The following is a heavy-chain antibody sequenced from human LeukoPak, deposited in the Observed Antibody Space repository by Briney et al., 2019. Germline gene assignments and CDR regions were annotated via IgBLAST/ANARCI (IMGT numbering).Heavy chain of an antibody. D-gene: IGHD1-26*01. V-gene: IGHV4-59*01. CDR3: ARTSYSYPLDY. J-gene: IGHJ4*02. CDR1: GGAISMYY. CDR2: IYYSGST. Sequence: SGTLSLTCTVSGGAISMYYCGWIRQPPGKGLEWIGYIYYSGSTNYTPSLKSRVTISVDTSKNQFSLKLSSVTAADPGVYYCARTSYSYPLDYWGQGTLVTVSS.